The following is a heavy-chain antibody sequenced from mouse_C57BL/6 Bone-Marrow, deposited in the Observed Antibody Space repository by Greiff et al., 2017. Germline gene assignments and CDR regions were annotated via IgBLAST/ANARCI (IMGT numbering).Heavy chain of an antibody. J-gene: IGHJ3*01. CDR1: GFNIKDDY. CDR3: TFRYYYGRDAWFAY. D-gene: IGHD1-1*01. CDR2: INPENGDT. V-gene: IGHV14-4*01. Sequence: EVQLVESGAELVRPGASVKLSCTASGFNIKDDYMHWVKQRPEQGLEWIGWINPENGDTEYASKFQGKATITADTSSNTAYLQLSSLTSEDAAVYYCTFRYYYGRDAWFAYWGQGTLVTVSA.